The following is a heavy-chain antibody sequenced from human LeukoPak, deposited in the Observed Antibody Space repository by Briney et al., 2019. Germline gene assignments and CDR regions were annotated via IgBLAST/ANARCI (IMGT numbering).Heavy chain of an antibody. Sequence: AGGSLRLSCVASGFTFSDYGMHRVRQAPGKGLEWVAVIWFDESNKYYADSVKGRFTISRDNSKNTLYLQMNSLRVEDTAVYYCARDFGGDGYNSWGQGTLVTVSS. J-gene: IGHJ4*02. CDR2: IWFDESNK. CDR3: ARDFGGDGYNS. CDR1: GFTFSDYG. V-gene: IGHV3-33*01. D-gene: IGHD5-24*01.